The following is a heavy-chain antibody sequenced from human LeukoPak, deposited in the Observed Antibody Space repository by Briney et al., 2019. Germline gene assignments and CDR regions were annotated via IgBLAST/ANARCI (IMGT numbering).Heavy chain of an antibody. J-gene: IGHJ4*02. Sequence: SETLSLTCAVYGGSFSGYYWSWIRQPPGKGLEWIGEINHSGSTNYNPSLKSRVTISVDTSKNQFSLKLSSVTAADTAVYYCARGPGASRTGDFDYWGQGILVTVSS. CDR2: INHSGST. CDR3: ARGPGASRTGDFDY. V-gene: IGHV4-34*01. D-gene: IGHD1-26*01. CDR1: GGSFSGYY.